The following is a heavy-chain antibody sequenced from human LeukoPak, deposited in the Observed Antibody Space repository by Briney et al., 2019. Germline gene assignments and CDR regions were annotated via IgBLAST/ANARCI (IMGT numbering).Heavy chain of an antibody. CDR2: ISYSGRT. V-gene: IGHV4-59*01. CDR1: GGSISSSS. D-gene: IGHD3-3*01. CDR3: ARDSLRFFDY. J-gene: IGHJ4*02. Sequence: SETLSLTCTVSGGSISSSSWSWIRQPPGKGLECIGVISYSGRTNYNPSLKSRVTISVDTSKNQFSLKLSSVTAADTAVYYCARDSLRFFDYWGQGTLVTVSS.